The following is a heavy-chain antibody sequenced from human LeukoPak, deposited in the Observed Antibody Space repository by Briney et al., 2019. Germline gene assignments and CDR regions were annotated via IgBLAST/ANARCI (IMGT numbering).Heavy chain of an antibody. V-gene: IGHV1-69*13. J-gene: IGHJ6*02. Sequence: SVTVSCKASRGTFSSYAISWVRQAPGQGLEWMGGIIPIFGTANYAQKFQGRVTITADESTSTAYMELSSLRSEDTAVYYCAMEFAVPAFDDYYYGMDVWGQGTTVTVSS. D-gene: IGHD2-2*01. CDR3: AMEFAVPAFDDYYYGMDV. CDR2: IIPIFGTA. CDR1: RGTFSSYA.